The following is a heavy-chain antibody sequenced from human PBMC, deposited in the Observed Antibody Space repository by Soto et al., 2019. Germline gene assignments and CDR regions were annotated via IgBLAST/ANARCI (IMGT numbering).Heavy chain of an antibody. V-gene: IGHV3-66*01. CDR2: IYSGGST. CDR3: ARVVTFGGVTVPDAFDI. CDR1: GFTVSSNY. Sequence: EVQLVESGGGLVQPGGSLRLSCAASGFTVSSNYMSWVRQAPGKGLEWVSVIYSGGSTYYADSVKGRFTISRDNSKNTLYLQMNSLRAEDTAVYYCARVVTFGGVTVPDAFDIWGQGTMVTVSS. D-gene: IGHD3-16*02. J-gene: IGHJ3*02.